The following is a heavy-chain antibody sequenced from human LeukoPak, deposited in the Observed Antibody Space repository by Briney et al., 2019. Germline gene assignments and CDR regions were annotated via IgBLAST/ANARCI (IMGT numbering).Heavy chain of an antibody. CDR3: ARARYTSGWETLDY. D-gene: IGHD6-19*01. CDR2: IRSSGSIK. CDR1: GFALNSYE. J-gene: IGHJ4*02. V-gene: IGHV3-48*03. Sequence: GTLRLSRIASGFALNSYEMNSVRQAPGKRLEWISYIRSSGSIKHYADCVKGRFTISRDNAKNSLYLQMNSLGAEDKAVYYCARARYTSGWETLDYWGQGTLVTVSS.